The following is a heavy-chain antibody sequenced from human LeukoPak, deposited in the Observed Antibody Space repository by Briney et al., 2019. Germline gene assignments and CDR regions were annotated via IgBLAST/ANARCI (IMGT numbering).Heavy chain of an antibody. D-gene: IGHD4-17*01. J-gene: IGHJ3*02. Sequence: SVTVSCKVSGGTFSIFAISWVRQAPGQGLEWMGGIIPIVGTAHYASKFQDRVTIAADESASTVSMELSSLRSEDTAVYYCTRDVTVTTNAFDIWGQGTMVTVSS. CDR3: TRDVTVTTNAFDI. CDR2: IIPIVGTA. V-gene: IGHV1-69*13. CDR1: GGTFSIFA.